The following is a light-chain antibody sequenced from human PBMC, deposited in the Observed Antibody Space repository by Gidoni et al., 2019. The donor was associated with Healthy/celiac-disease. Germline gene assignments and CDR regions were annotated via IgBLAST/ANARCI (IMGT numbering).Light chain of an antibody. CDR1: SSNIGAGYD. Sequence: QSVLTKPPSVSGAPGQRVTISCTGSSSNIGAGYDVHWYQQLPGTAPKLLIYGNSNRPSGVPDRFSGSKSGTSASLAIPGLQAEDEADYYCQSYDSSLSGSRVFGGGTKLTVL. V-gene: IGLV1-40*01. CDR2: GNS. CDR3: QSYDSSLSGSRV. J-gene: IGLJ2*01.